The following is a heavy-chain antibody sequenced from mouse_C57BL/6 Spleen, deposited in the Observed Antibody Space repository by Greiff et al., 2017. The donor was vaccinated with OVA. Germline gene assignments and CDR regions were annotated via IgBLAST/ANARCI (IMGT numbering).Heavy chain of an antibody. CDR3: AYYSNYGECAY. D-gene: IGHD2-5*01. J-gene: IGHJ3*01. V-gene: IGHV3-6*01. CDR1: GYSITSGYY. CDR2: ISYDGSN. Sequence: ESGPGLVKPSQSLSLTCSVTGYSITSGYYWNWIRQFPGNKLEWMGYISYDGSNNYNPSLKNRISITRDTSKNQLFLKLNSVTTEDTATYYCAYYSNYGECAYWGQGTLVTVSA.